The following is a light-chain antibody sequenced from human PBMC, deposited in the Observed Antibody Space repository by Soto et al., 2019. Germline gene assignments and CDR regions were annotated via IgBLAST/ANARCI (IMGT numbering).Light chain of an antibody. CDR3: QQYSIYPWT. Sequence: DIQMTQSPSTLSASVGDRVTVTCRASQSINTWLAWYQQKPGKAPELLIYDASSLQSGVPSRFSGSGSGTEFTLTISSLQPVDVATYFCQQYSIYPWTFGQGTKVDIK. V-gene: IGKV1-5*01. J-gene: IGKJ1*01. CDR1: QSINTW. CDR2: DAS.